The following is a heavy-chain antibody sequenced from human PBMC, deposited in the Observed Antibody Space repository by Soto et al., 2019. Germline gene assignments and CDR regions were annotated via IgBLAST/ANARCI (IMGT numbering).Heavy chain of an antibody. J-gene: IGHJ4*02. CDR3: ARVLREYSGYVDF. Sequence: PGGSLRLSCATSGFTFTNYAMTWVRQAPGGGMEWVSSISAAGVSAYYTDSLKGRFTISRDNSRNTVYLQLNNLRTEDTAFYFCARVLREYSGYVDFWGQGTLVTVSS. CDR2: ISAAGVSA. CDR1: GFTFTNYA. D-gene: IGHD5-18*01. V-gene: IGHV3-23*01.